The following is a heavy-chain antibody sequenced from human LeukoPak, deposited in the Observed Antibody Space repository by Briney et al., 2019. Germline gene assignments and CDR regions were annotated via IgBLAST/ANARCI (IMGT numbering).Heavy chain of an antibody. CDR1: GFTFDDYA. J-gene: IGHJ3*01. CDR3: AKDIEPISSSWDASDV. D-gene: IGHD6-13*01. CDR2: ISWNSGSI. Sequence: PGGSLRLSCAASGFTFDDYAMHWVRQAPGKGLEWVSGISWNSGSIGYADSVKGRFTISRDNAKNTLYLQMNSLRADDTAVYYCAKDIEPISSSWDASDVWGQGTMVTVSS. V-gene: IGHV3-9*01.